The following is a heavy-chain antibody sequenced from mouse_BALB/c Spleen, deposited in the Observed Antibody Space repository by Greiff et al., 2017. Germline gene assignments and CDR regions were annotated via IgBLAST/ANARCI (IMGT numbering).Heavy chain of an antibody. V-gene: IGHV1-4*01. CDR2: INPSSGYT. D-gene: IGHD2-2*01. J-gene: IGHJ2*01. CDR3: ARGPVYYGYDEGDFDY. Sequence: LQESGAELARPGASVKMSCKASGYTFTSYTMHWVKQRPGQGLEWIGYINPSSGYTNYNQKFKDKATLTADKSSSTAYMQLSSLTSEDSAVYYCARGPVYYGYDEGDFDYWGQGTTLTVSS. CDR1: GYTFTSYT.